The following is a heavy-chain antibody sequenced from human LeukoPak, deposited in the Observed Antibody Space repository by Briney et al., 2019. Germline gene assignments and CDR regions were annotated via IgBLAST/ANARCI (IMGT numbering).Heavy chain of an antibody. CDR1: GFTFSDSA. V-gene: IGHV3-73*01. CDR3: TRHLIGATPFDY. D-gene: IGHD4/OR15-4a*01. CDR2: IRSKPNNYAT. Sequence: GGSLRLSCAASGFTFSDSAFHWVRQASGKGLEWVGRIRSKPNNYATAYTASVKGRFTISRDDSKNTAYLQMNSLNTEDTAMCYCTRHLIGATPFDYWGQGILVSVPS. J-gene: IGHJ4*02.